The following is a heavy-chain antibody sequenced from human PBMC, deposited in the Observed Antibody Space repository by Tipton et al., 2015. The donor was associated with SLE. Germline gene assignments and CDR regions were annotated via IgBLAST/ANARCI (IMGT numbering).Heavy chain of an antibody. V-gene: IGHV3-23*01. CDR2: ISGSDGST. CDR3: AKDRRNWNDPYFFDY. J-gene: IGHJ4*02. Sequence: SLRLSCAASRFTFSTYGMRWVRQSPEKGLEWVSSISGSDGSTYYADSVKGRFTISRDNSKKMLYLQMNSLRAEDTAVYYCAKDRRNWNDPYFFDYWGQGTLVTVSS. CDR1: RFTFSTYG. D-gene: IGHD1-20*01.